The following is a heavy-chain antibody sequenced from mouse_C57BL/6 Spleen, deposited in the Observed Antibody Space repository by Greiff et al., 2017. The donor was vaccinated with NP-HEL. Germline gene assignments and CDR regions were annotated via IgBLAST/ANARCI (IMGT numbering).Heavy chain of an antibody. V-gene: IGHV1-55*01. D-gene: IGHD3-2*02. CDR1: GYTFTSYW. CDR2: IYPGSGST. Sequence: QVQLQQSGAELVKPGASVKMSCKASGYTFTSYWITWVKQRPGQGLEWIGDIYPGSGSTNYNEKFKSKATLTVDTSSSTAYMQLSSLTSEDSAVYYSARSVDSSGLAWFAYWGQGTLVTVSA. J-gene: IGHJ3*01. CDR3: ARSVDSSGLAWFAY.